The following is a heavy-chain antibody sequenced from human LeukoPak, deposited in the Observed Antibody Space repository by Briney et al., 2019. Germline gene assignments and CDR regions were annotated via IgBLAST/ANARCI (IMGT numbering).Heavy chain of an antibody. CDR1: GGSFSGYY. J-gene: IGHJ4*02. V-gene: IGHV4-34*01. D-gene: IGHD6-19*01. CDR3: ARAVAADY. CDR2: INHSGST. Sequence: SETLSLNCAVYGGSFSGYYWSWIRQPPGKGLEWIGEINHSGSTNYNPSLKSRVTISVDTSKNQFSLKLSSVTAADTAVYYCARAVAADYWGQGTLVTVSS.